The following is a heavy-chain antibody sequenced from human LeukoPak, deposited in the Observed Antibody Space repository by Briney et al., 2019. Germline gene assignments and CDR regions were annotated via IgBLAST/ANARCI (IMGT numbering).Heavy chain of an antibody. CDR1: GYTFTGYY. CDR2: INPNSGGT. CDR3: ARAPRPVDTAMVFDY. D-gene: IGHD5-18*01. Sequence: ASVKASCKASGYTFTGYYMHWVRRAPGQGLEWMGWINPNSGGTNYAQKFQGRVTMTRDTSISTAYMELSRLRSDDTAVYYCARAPRPVDTAMVFDYWGQGTLVTVSS. J-gene: IGHJ4*02. V-gene: IGHV1-2*02.